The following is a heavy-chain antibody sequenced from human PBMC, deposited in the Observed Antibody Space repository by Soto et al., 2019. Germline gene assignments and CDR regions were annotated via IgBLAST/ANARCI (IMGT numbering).Heavy chain of an antibody. J-gene: IGHJ4*02. V-gene: IGHV4-31*03. D-gene: IGHD1-26*01. Sequence: QVQLQESGPGLVKPSQTLSLTCTVSGDSINSGGYYWSWIRKLPGKGLEWIGYISYSGSAYYNPSLKSRITISVDTSKNQFSLKLSPVTAADTAVYYCVKSGGIATPHHNFFNYWGQGTLVTVSS. CDR2: ISYSGSA. CDR1: GDSINSGGYY. CDR3: VKSGGIATPHHNFFNY.